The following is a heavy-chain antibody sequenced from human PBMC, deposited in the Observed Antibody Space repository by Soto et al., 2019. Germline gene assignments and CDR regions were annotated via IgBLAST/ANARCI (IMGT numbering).Heavy chain of an antibody. CDR2: INPSGGST. CDR3: ARHLLTRTTDYYYYYGMDV. D-gene: IGHD1-20*01. J-gene: IGHJ6*02. V-gene: IGHV1-46*01. CDR1: GYSFTSYY. Sequence: XFVKVSCKASGYSFTSYYMDWVRQAPGQGLEWMGIINPSGGSTSYAQKFQGRVTMTRDTSTSTVYMELSSLRSEDTAVYYCARHLLTRTTDYYYYYGMDVWGQGTTVTVSS.